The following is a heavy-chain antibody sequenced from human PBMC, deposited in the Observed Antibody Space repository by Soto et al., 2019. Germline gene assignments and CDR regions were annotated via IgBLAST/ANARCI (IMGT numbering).Heavy chain of an antibody. Sequence: QVQLVQSGAEVKKPGASVKVSCKASGYTFTSYDINWVRQATGQGLEWMGWMNPNSGNTGYAQKFQGRVTMPRNTSICTANMELSSLRSEDTAVYYCARGEDILTGYYPPLFDYWGQGTLVTVSS. V-gene: IGHV1-8*01. D-gene: IGHD3-9*01. CDR2: MNPNSGNT. CDR1: GYTFTSYD. CDR3: ARGEDILTGYYPPLFDY. J-gene: IGHJ4*02.